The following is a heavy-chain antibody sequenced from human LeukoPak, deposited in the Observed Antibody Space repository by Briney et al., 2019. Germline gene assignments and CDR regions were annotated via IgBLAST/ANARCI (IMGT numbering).Heavy chain of an antibody. D-gene: IGHD5-18*01. J-gene: IGHJ4*02. CDR1: GFTFSDYY. CDR3: ATYRQVLLPFES. CDR2: ISSSGSTI. Sequence: PGGSLRLSCAASGFTFSDYYMSWIRQAPGKGLEWVSYISSSGSTIYYADSVKGRFTISRDNSKSTLSLQMNSLRVEDTAIYYCATYRQVLLPFESWGQGTLVTVPS. V-gene: IGHV3-11*01.